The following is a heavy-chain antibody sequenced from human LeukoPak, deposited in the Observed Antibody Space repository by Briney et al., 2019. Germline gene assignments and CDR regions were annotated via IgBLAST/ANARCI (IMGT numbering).Heavy chain of an antibody. CDR2: IIPILGIA. Sequence: GASVKVSCKASGGTFSSYAISWVRQAPGQGLEWMGRIIPILGIANYAQKFQGRVTSTADKSTSTAYMELSSLRSEDTAVYYCARAVTGDRRGAFDIWGQGTMVTVSS. J-gene: IGHJ3*02. D-gene: IGHD7-27*01. V-gene: IGHV1-69*04. CDR1: GGTFSSYA. CDR3: ARAVTGDRRGAFDI.